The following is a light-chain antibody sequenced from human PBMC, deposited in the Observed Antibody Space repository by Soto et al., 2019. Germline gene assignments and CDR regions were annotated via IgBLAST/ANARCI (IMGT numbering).Light chain of an antibody. CDR3: QSYDSSLSGSI. V-gene: IGLV1-40*01. Sequence: QSVLTQPPSVSGAPGQRVTISWTGSSSNIGAGYDVHWYQQLPGTAPKLLIYGNNNRPSGVPDRFSGSKSGTSASLAITGLQAEDEADYYCQSYDSSLSGSIFGGGTNVTVL. J-gene: IGLJ2*01. CDR2: GNN. CDR1: SSNIGAGYD.